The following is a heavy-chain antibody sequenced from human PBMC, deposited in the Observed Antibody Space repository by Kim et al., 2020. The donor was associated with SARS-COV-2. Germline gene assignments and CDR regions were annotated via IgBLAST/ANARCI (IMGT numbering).Heavy chain of an antibody. V-gene: IGHV3-48*02. J-gene: IGHJ6*02. CDR1: GFTFSSYS. Sequence: GGSLRLSCAASGFTFSSYSFNWVRQAPGKGLEWVSHISTTSSTIYYADSVKGRFTISRDNAENSLYLQVNSLRDEDTAVYYCARVHNTGWRALDVWGQGTTVTVSS. CDR2: ISTTSSTI. D-gene: IGHD6-19*01. CDR3: ARVHNTGWRALDV.